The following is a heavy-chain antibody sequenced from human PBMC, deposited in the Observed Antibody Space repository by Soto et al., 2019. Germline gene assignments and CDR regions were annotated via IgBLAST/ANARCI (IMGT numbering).Heavy chain of an antibody. CDR3: ARGAGYCIGGSCYAYYYYGMDV. Sequence: SQTLSLTCAISGDSVSSNSAAWNWIRQSPSRGLEWLGRTYYRSKWYNDYAVSVKSRITINPDTSKNQFSLQLNSVTPEDTAVYYCARGAGYCIGGSCYAYYYYGMDVWGQGTTVTVSS. D-gene: IGHD2-15*01. CDR1: GDSVSSNSAA. CDR2: TYYRSKWYN. J-gene: IGHJ6*02. V-gene: IGHV6-1*01.